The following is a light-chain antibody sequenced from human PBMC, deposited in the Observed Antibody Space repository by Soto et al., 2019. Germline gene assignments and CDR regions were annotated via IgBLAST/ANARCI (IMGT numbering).Light chain of an antibody. CDR2: GAS. J-gene: IGKJ2*01. Sequence: EIVLTQSPGTLSLSPGERATLSCRASQSVGSSYLAWYQQKPGQAPGLLIYGASSRATGIPDRFSGSGSGTAFTLIISRLEPEDFAVYYCQQYGSSPYIFGQGTKLEIK. V-gene: IGKV3-20*01. CDR3: QQYGSSPYI. CDR1: QSVGSSY.